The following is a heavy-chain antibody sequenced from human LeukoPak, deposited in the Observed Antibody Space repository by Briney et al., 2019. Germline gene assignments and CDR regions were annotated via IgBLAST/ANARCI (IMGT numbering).Heavy chain of an antibody. CDR3: ARYSYDILTGYPKGWFDP. CDR2: IFYSGRT. CDR1: GGSISSSTYY. V-gene: IGHV4-39*07. J-gene: IGHJ5*02. D-gene: IGHD3-9*01. Sequence: PSETLSLTCTVSGGSISSSTYYWGWIRQPPGKGLEWIGSIFYSGRTYYNPSLKSRVTMSVDTSKNQFSLKLRSVTAADTAVYYCARYSYDILTGYPKGWFDPWGQGTLVTVSS.